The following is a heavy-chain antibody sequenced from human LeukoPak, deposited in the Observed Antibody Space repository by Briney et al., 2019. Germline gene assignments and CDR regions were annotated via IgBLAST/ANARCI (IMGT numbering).Heavy chain of an antibody. CDR1: GFTFGDYG. CDR2: INWNGGNT. CDR3: ASDRGWLQYIDY. J-gene: IGHJ4*02. Sequence: GGSLRLSCAASGFTFGDYGMSWVRQAPGKRLEWVSSINWNGGNTAYADSVKGRFTISRDTAKDSPYLQLNSLRAEDTALYYCASDRGWLQYIDYWGQGTLVTVSS. V-gene: IGHV3-20*04. D-gene: IGHD5-24*01.